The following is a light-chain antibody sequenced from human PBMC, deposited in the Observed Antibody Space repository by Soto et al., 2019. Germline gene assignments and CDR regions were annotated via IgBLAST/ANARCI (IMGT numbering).Light chain of an antibody. CDR3: MQGTNSYT. J-gene: IGKJ2*01. CDR2: KVS. V-gene: IGKV2-30*02. CDR1: QSLVHSDGNTY. Sequence: DVVMNQSPLSLPVTLGQPASISCRSRQSLVHSDGNTYLSWLQQRPGQSPRGLIYKVSKRDSGVPDRCSGSGSDTDFTLKISRVEAEDVGIYYCMQGTNSYTFGQGTRLDIK.